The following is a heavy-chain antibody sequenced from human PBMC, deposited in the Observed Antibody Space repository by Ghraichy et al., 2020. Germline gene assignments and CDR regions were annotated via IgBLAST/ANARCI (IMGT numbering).Heavy chain of an antibody. CDR2: IYSGGST. V-gene: IGHV3-53*01. Sequence: LSLTCAASGFTVSSNYMTWVRQAPGKGLEWVSVIYSGGSTYYADSVKGRFTISRDNSKNTLYLQMNSLRAEDTAVYYCASSLGPYLDYWGQGTLVTVSS. J-gene: IGHJ4*02. CDR1: GFTVSSNY. CDR3: ASSLGPYLDY.